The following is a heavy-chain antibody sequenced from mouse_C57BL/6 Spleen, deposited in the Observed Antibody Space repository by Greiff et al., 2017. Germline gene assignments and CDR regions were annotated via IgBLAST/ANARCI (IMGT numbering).Heavy chain of an antibody. Sequence: EVQRVESGAELVKPGASVKLSCTASGFNIKDYYMHWVKQRPEQGLEWIGRIDPEDGETKYAPKFQGKATLTADTSSNTAHLQLSSLASEDTAVYYCARSPYYRGAMDYWGQGTSVTVSS. D-gene: IGHD2-14*01. CDR2: IDPEDGET. J-gene: IGHJ4*01. CDR3: ARSPYYRGAMDY. CDR1: GFNIKDYY. V-gene: IGHV14-2*01.